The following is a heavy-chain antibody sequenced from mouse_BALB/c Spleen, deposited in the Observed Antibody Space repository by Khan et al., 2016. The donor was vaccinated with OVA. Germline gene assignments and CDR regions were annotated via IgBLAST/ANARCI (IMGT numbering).Heavy chain of an antibody. J-gene: IGHJ3*01. CDR1: GYTFSSYW. Sequence: QVQLQQSGGDLMKPGASVKISCKATGYTFSSYWIEWVKQRPGHGLEWIGQIFPGTISTTSNEKFKGKATFTADTSSNTAYMQLSSLTSEDSADYYCARVGYWGFAYWGQGTLVTVSA. D-gene: IGHD2-3*01. CDR3: ARVGYWGFAY. V-gene: IGHV1-9*01. CDR2: IFPGTIST.